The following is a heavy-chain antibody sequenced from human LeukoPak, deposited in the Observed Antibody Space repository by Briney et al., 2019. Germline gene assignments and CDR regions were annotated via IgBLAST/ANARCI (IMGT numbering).Heavy chain of an antibody. Sequence: PSETLSLTCTVSGGSISSYYWSWIRQPAGKGLEWIGRIYTSGSTNYNPSLKSRVTISVDRSKNHFSLKLSSVTAADTAVYYCARMNYYGSGSLDYWGQGTLVTVSS. CDR3: ARMNYYGSGSLDY. CDR1: GGSISSYY. V-gene: IGHV4-4*07. CDR2: IYTSGST. D-gene: IGHD3-10*01. J-gene: IGHJ4*02.